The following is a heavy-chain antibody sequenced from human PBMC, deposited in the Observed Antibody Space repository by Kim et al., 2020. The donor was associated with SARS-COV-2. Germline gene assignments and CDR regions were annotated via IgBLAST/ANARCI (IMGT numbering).Heavy chain of an antibody. Sequence: GGSLRLSCAASGFIFSDYHMNWVRQAPGKGLEWVSSISRSSTNIYYADSVEGRFTISRDNAKNSLYLQMNILRAEDTAVYYCAREPLEGLMIVLWGQGTLVTVSS. CDR3: AREPLEGLMIVL. CDR2: ISRSSTNI. J-gene: IGHJ4*02. CDR1: GFIFSDYH. D-gene: IGHD3-22*01. V-gene: IGHV3-21*01.